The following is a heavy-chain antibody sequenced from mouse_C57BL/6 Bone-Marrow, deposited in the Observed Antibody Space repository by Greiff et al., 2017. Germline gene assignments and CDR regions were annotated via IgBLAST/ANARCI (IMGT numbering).Heavy chain of an antibody. J-gene: IGHJ1*03. Sequence: DVHLVESGGGLVKPGGSLKLSCAASGFTFSSYAMSWVRQTPEKRLEWVATISDGGSYTYYPDNVKGRFTISRDNAKNNLYLQMSHLKSEDTAMYYCAREGYGSSGGYFDVWGTGTTVTVSS. D-gene: IGHD1-1*01. CDR2: ISDGGSYT. V-gene: IGHV5-4*01. CDR1: GFTFSSYA. CDR3: AREGYGSSGGYFDV.